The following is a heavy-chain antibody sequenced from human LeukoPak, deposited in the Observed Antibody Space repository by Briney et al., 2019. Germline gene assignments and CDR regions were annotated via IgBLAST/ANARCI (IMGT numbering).Heavy chain of an antibody. J-gene: IGHJ4*02. CDR3: ARSQGSTAQSIDY. V-gene: IGHV3-64*01. D-gene: IGHD5-18*01. Sequence: GGPLRLSCAASGFTFSSYAMPWVRKAPGRGLNYVSAISSNGGSTYYANSVKGRFTISRDNSKNTLYLQMGSLRAEDMAVYYCARSQGSTAQSIDYWGQGTLVTVSS. CDR1: GFTFSSYA. CDR2: ISSNGGST.